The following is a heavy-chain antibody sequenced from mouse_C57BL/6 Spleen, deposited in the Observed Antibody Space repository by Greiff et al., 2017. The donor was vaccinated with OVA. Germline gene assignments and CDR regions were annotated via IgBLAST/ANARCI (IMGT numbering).Heavy chain of an antibody. J-gene: IGHJ1*03. D-gene: IGHD1-1*01. CDR2: IYPGSGST. Sequence: VKLQQPGAELVKPGASVKMSCKASGYTFTSYWITWVKQRPGQGLEWIGDIYPGSGSTNYNEKFKSKATLTVDTSSSTAYMQLSSLTSEDSAVYYCASTVVAHWYFDVWGTGTTVTVSS. V-gene: IGHV1-55*01. CDR3: ASTVVAHWYFDV. CDR1: GYTFTSYW.